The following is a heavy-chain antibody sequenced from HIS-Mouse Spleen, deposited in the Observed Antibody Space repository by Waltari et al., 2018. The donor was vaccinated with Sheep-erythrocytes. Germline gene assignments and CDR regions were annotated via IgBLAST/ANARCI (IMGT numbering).Heavy chain of an antibody. CDR3: APWGDAFDI. D-gene: IGHD7-27*01. V-gene: IGHV3-21*01. CDR1: GFTFSSYS. Sequence: EVQLVESGGGLVKPGGSLRLSCAASGFTFSSYSMNWVRQAPGKGLAWVSSISSSSSYIYYADSVKGRFTISRDNAKNSLYLQMNSLRAEDTAVYYCAPWGDAFDIWGQGTMVTVSS. CDR2: ISSSSSYI. J-gene: IGHJ3*02.